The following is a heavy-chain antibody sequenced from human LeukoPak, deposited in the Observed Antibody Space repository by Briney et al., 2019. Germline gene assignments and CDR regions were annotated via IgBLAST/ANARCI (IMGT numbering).Heavy chain of an antibody. V-gene: IGHV1-2*06. CDR3: APDLWFGELREGY. CDR2: INPNSGGT. CDR1: GYTFTGYY. J-gene: IGHJ4*02. Sequence: ASVKVSCKASGYTFTGYYMHWVRQAPGQGLEWMGRINPNSGGTNYAQKFQGRVTMTRDTSISTAYMELSRLTSDDTALYHCAPDLWFGELREGYWGQGTLVTVSS. D-gene: IGHD3-10*01.